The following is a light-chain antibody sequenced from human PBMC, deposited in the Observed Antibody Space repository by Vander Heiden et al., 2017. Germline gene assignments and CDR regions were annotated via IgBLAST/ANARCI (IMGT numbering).Light chain of an antibody. J-gene: IGLJ2*01. CDR2: DVS. CDR3: CSYAGSYTVV. Sequence: QSALTQPRSVSGSPGQSVTISCTGTSSDVGGYNDVSWYQQHPGKAPILMIYDVSKRPSGVPDRFSGSKSGNTASLTISGLQAEDDADYYCCSYAGSYTVVFGGGTKLTVL. CDR1: SSDVGGYND. V-gene: IGLV2-11*01.